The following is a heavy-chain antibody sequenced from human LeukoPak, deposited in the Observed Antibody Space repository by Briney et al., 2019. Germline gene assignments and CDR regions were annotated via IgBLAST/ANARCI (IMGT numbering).Heavy chain of an antibody. Sequence: SETQSLTCTVSGDSISSSDFYWGWIRRPPGEGLEWIALINYSGRTFYNPSLESRVTISVDMSKNQFSLRLNSVTAADTAVYYCARHYGPWGQGTLVTVSS. J-gene: IGHJ5*02. CDR3: ARHYGP. V-gene: IGHV4-39*01. D-gene: IGHD3-16*01. CDR2: INYSGRT. CDR1: GDSISSSDFY.